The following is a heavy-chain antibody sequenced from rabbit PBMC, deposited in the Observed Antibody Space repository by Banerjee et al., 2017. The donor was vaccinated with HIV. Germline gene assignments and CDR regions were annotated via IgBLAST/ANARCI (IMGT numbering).Heavy chain of an antibody. Sequence: QSLEESGGDLVKPEGSLTLTCTASGFSFSYKYVMCWVRQAPGRGLGWIACINTSSGNTVYATWAKGRFTISKASSTTVTLQMTSLTAADTATYFCARDPAGREDFNLWGQGTLVTVS. D-gene: IGHD4-2*01. J-gene: IGHJ4*01. CDR3: ARDPAGREDFNL. CDR2: INTSSGNT. V-gene: IGHV1S40*01. CDR1: GFSFSYKYV.